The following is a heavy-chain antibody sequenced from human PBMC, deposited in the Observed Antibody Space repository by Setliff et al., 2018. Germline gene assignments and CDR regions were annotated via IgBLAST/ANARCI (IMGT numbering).Heavy chain of an antibody. CDR1: GGTFSYYY. V-gene: IGHV4-34*01. Sequence: TLSLPCAASGGTFSYYYWTWIRQPPGKGLEWVGEINHTGTTKYNPSLQSRVTISIDTSKDQFSLTVTSVTAADTAMYYCARGRNVAARLLDSWGQGTLVTVSS. D-gene: IGHD6-6*01. CDR2: INHTGTT. J-gene: IGHJ4*02. CDR3: ARGRNVAARLLDS.